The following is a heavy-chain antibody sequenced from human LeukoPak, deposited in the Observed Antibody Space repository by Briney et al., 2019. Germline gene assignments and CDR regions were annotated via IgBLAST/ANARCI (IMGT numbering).Heavy chain of an antibody. J-gene: IGHJ3*02. CDR2: ISAYNGNT. CDR3: ARDRSPYSGDYTYTDAFEI. V-gene: IGHV1-18*01. CDR1: GYTFSTYG. Sequence: ASVKVSCKTSGYTFSTYGISWVRQVPGRGLEWMGWISAYNGNTNYAQNLQGRVTMTTDTSANTAYLELRSLRSDDTAVYYCARDRSPYSGDYTYTDAFEIWGQGTMITVSS. D-gene: IGHD4-17*01.